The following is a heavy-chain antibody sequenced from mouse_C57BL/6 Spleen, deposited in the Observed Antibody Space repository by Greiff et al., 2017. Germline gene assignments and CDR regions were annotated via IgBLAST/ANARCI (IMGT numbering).Heavy chain of an antibody. D-gene: IGHD2-1*01. J-gene: IGHJ1*03. CDR2: INPSNGGT. V-gene: IGHV1-53*01. CDR3: ARSGGNYWYFDV. CDR1: GYNFTSYW. Sequence: VQLQQPGTELVKPGASVKLSCKASGYNFTSYWMHWVKQRPGQGLEWIGNINPSNGGTNYNEKFKSKATLTVDKSSSTAYMQLSSLTSEDSAVYYCARSGGNYWYFDVWGTGTTVTVSS.